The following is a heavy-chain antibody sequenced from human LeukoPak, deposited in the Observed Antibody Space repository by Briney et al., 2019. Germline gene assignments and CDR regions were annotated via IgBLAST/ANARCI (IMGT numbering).Heavy chain of an antibody. CDR2: ISYDGSNK. J-gene: IGHJ4*02. V-gene: IGHV3-30-3*01. D-gene: IGHD3-3*01. CDR1: GFTFSSYA. Sequence: PGRSLRLSCAASGFTFSSYAMHWVRQAPGKGLEWVAVISYDGSNKYYADSVKGRFTISRDNSKNTLYLQMNSLRAEDTAVYYCARDRIFGVVIVLYYFAYWGQGTLVTVSS. CDR3: ARDRIFGVVIVLYYFAY.